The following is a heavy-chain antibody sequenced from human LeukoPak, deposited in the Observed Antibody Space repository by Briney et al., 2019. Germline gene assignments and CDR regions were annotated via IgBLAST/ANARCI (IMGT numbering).Heavy chain of an antibody. Sequence: PGGSLRLSCAASGFTVSSNYMSWVRQAPGKGLEWVSIIYSDDTTAYADSVKGRFTISRDNSKNTLYLQLNNLRAEDTAAYYCARARVPAAMAIDYWGQGTLVTVSS. D-gene: IGHD2-2*01. V-gene: IGHV3-53*01. J-gene: IGHJ4*02. CDR1: GFTVSSNY. CDR3: ARARVPAAMAIDY. CDR2: IYSDDTT.